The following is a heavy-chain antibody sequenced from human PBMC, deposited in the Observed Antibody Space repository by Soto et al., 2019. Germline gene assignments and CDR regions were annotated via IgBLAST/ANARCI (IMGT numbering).Heavy chain of an antibody. D-gene: IGHD1-26*01. Sequence: ESLKISCKGSGYSFTSYWISWVRQMPGKGLEWMGRIDPSDSYTNYSPSFQGHVTISADKSISTAYLQWSSLKASDTAMYYCASQGSGSYYSYYYGMDVWGQGTTVTVSS. V-gene: IGHV5-10-1*01. CDR1: GYSFTSYW. J-gene: IGHJ6*02. CDR3: ASQGSGSYYSYYYGMDV. CDR2: IDPSDSYT.